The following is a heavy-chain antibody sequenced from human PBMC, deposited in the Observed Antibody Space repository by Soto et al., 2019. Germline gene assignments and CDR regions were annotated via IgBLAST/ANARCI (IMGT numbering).Heavy chain of an antibody. CDR1: GFTFSSYG. D-gene: IGHD2-15*01. V-gene: IGHV3-30*18. CDR3: AKDLPSIFLVAAATYYYYYYGMDV. Sequence: HPGGSLRLSCAASGFTFSSYGMHWVRQAPGKGLEWVAVISYDGSNKYYADSVKGRFTISRDNSKNTLYLQMNSLRAEDTAVYYCAKDLPSIFLVAAATYYYYYYGMDVWGQGTTVTVSS. J-gene: IGHJ6*02. CDR2: ISYDGSNK.